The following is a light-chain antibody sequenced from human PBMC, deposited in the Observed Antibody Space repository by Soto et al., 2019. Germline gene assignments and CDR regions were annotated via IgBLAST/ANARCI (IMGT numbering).Light chain of an antibody. Sequence: DIQMTQSPSTLSASVGDTVTVTCRASQSISSYLNWYQQKPGKAPKLLIYAASSLQSGVPSRLSGSGSGTDFSLPIRNLQPDDCATYYCQQYENYWTFGQGTKVDI. J-gene: IGKJ1*01. CDR2: AAS. CDR1: QSISSY. V-gene: IGKV1-39*01. CDR3: QQYENYWT.